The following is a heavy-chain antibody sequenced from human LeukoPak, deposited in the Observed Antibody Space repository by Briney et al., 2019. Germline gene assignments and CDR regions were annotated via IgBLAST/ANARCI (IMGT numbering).Heavy chain of an antibody. V-gene: IGHV1-2*02. D-gene: IGHD1-14*01. CDR2: INPKTGGT. CDR3: ARATAENDH. J-gene: IGHJ4*02. Sequence: AAVTLSYTPSGYTFTEYYMGWVRQAPGEGLEWMGWINPKTGGTSYAQKFQGRVTMTRDTSISTVNMELSRLTSDDTAVYYCARATAENDHWGQGTLVTVSS. CDR1: GYTFTEYY.